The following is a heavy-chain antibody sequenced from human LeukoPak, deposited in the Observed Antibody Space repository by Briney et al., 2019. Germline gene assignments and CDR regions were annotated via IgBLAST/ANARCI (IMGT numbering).Heavy chain of an antibody. J-gene: IGHJ4*02. CDR1: GFTFDDYG. D-gene: IGHD3-22*01. V-gene: IGHV3-20*04. CDR2: INWNGGST. CDR3: ARDESFWLDYDSSGSYYFDY. Sequence: GGSLRLSCAASGFTFDDYGMSWVRQAPGKGLEWVSGINWNGGSTGYADSVKGRFTISRDNAKNSLYLQMNSLRAEDTAVYYCARDESFWLDYDSSGSYYFDYWGQGTLVTVSS.